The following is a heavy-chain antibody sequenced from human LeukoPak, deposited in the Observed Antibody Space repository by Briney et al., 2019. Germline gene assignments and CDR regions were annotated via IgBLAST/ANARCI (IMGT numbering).Heavy chain of an antibody. D-gene: IGHD3-3*01. J-gene: IGHJ5*02. CDR1: GGSISSYY. V-gene: IGHV4-59*01. Sequence: SETLSLTCTVSGGSISSYYWSWIRQPPGKGLEWIGYIYYSGSTNYNPSLKSRVTISVDTSKNQFSLKLSSVTAADTAVYYCARLPRITIFGVVRGGPFDPWGQGTLVTVSS. CDR2: IYYSGST. CDR3: ARLPRITIFGVVRGGPFDP.